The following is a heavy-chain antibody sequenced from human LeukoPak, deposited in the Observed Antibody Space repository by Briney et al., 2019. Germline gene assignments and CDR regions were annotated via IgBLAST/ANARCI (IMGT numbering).Heavy chain of an antibody. D-gene: IGHD2-15*01. V-gene: IGHV1-69*05. Sequence: EASVKVSCKASGGTFSSYAISWVRQAPGQGLEWMGGIIPIFGTANYAQKFQGRATITTDESTSPAYMELSSLRSEDTAVYYCARDPTYCSGGSCLWNGGFDPWGQGTLVTVSS. CDR1: GGTFSSYA. CDR3: ARDPTYCSGGSCLWNGGFDP. CDR2: IIPIFGTA. J-gene: IGHJ5*02.